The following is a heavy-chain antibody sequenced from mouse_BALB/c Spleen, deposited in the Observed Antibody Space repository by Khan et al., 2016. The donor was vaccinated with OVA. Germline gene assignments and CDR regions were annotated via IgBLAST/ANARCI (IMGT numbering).Heavy chain of an antibody. CDR3: TRDRIEY. CDR1: GYTFTTYW. Sequence: VQLQESGAELAKPGASVKMSCKTSGYTFTTYWMHWVKQRPGQGLEWIGYINPTSGHTDYNEKFKDKATLSADKSSSTAYMQLSSLTSEDSAVYYCTRDRIEYWGQGTTLTVSS. V-gene: IGHV1-7*01. J-gene: IGHJ2*01. CDR2: INPTSGHT.